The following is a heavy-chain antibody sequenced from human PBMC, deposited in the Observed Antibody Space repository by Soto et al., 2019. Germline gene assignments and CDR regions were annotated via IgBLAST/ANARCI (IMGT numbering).Heavy chain of an antibody. CDR2: ISSSGNTI. Sequence: QVQLVESGGGLVQTSGSLRIACVASGFTFSDYYMSWVRQAPGKGLEWVSYISSSGNTIYYADSVKGRFTISRDNAKNSVYLQMNSLRAEDTALYFCPKMSSDNYSDPVFSWGQGTLVTVSS. CDR3: PKMSSDNYSDPVFS. CDR1: GFTFSDYY. V-gene: IGHV3-11*01. D-gene: IGHD3-22*01. J-gene: IGHJ4*02.